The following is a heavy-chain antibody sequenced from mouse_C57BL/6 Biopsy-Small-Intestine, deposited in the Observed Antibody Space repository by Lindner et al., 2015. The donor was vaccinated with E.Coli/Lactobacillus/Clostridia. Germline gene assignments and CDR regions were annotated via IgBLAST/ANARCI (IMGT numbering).Heavy chain of an antibody. V-gene: IGHV5-17*01. CDR3: ARRPGTSYFDY. Sequence: VQLQESGGGLVKPGGSLKLSCAASGLTFSDYGMHWVRQAPEKGLEWVAYISSGSSTIYYADTVKGRFTISRDNAKNTLFLQMTSLRSEDTAIYYCARRPGTSYFDYWGQGTTLTVSS. CDR1: GLTFSDYG. CDR2: ISSGSSTI. J-gene: IGHJ2*01. D-gene: IGHD4-1*01.